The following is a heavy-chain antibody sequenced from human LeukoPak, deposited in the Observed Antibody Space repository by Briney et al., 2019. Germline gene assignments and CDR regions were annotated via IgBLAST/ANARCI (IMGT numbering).Heavy chain of an antibody. Sequence: GGSLRLSCAASGFTFSSYAMHWVRQAPGKGLEWVAGISYDGSNKYYADSVKGRFTISRDNSKNTLYLQMNSLRAEDTAVYYCARDSSSGWYLGDYYYYYYGMDVWGQGTTVTVSS. CDR1: GFTFSSYA. J-gene: IGHJ6*02. CDR2: ISYDGSNK. V-gene: IGHV3-30-3*01. CDR3: ARDSSSGWYLGDYYYYYYGMDV. D-gene: IGHD6-19*01.